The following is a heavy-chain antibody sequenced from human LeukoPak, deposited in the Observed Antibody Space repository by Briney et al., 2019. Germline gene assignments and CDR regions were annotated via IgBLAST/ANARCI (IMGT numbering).Heavy chain of an antibody. CDR3: ARGGKVSHYYVYYFDY. D-gene: IGHD3-22*01. CDR2: MNPNSGNT. Sequence: ASVKVSCKASGYTFTSYDISWVRQATGQGLEWMGWMNPNSGNTGYAQKFQGRVTMTRNTSISTAYMELSSLRSEDTAVYYCARGGKVSHYYVYYFDYWGQGTLVTVSS. CDR1: GYTFTSYD. V-gene: IGHV1-8*01. J-gene: IGHJ4*02.